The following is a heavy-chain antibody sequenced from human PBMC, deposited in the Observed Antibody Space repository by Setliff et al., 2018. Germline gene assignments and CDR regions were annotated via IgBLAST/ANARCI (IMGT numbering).Heavy chain of an antibody. CDR1: GSPLSNYG. CDR3: ARARGKVVVPASRSAFDM. CDR2: ISAYNVYI. V-gene: IGHV1-18*01. J-gene: IGHJ3*02. D-gene: IGHD2-2*01. Sequence: ASVKVSCKASGSPLSNYGISWVRQAPGQGLEWMGWISAYNVYIIYAQKLQGRVTMTTDTSTSTAYMEVRSLRSADTAVYYCARARGKVVVPASRSAFDMWGPGTMVTVSS.